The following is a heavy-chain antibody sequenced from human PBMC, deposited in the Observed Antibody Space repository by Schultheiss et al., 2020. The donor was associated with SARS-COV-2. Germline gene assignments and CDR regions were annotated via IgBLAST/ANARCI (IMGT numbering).Heavy chain of an antibody. V-gene: IGHV3-23*01. J-gene: IGHJ6*02. D-gene: IGHD6-19*01. CDR3: ALPPVSGWSISGMGYYGMDV. CDR2: ISGSGGST. Sequence: GWSLSLSCAAEGFTFSSYAMSWVRQAPGKGLEWVSAISGSGGSTDYADSVKGRFTISRDNSENTLYLQMNSLRAEDTAVYYCALPPVSGWSISGMGYYGMDVWGQGTTVTVSS. CDR1: GFTFSSYA.